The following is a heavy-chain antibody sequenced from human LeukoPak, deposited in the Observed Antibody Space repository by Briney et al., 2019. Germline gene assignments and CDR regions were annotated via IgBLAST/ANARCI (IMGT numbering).Heavy chain of an antibody. CDR3: ARGPHERSGYPDD. D-gene: IGHD3-22*01. V-gene: IGHV1-18*01. CDR2: ISPYNGNT. J-gene: IGHJ4*02. Sequence: GASVKVSCKASGYTFNTYGITWARQAPGQGLEWMGWISPYNGNTNYAQKFQGRVTLTTDTSTSTAYMELRSLRSDDTAVYYCARGPHERSGYPDDWGQGTLVTVSS. CDR1: GYTFNTYG.